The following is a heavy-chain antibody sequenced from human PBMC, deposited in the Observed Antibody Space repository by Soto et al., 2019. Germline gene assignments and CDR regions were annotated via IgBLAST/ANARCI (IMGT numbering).Heavy chain of an antibody. CDR2: IIPIFGTA. V-gene: IGHV1-69*13. D-gene: IGHD3-22*01. CDR1: GGTFSSYA. J-gene: IGHJ6*02. Sequence: SVKLSCKACGGTFSSYAISWVRQAPGQGLEWMGGIIPIFGTANYAQKFQGRVTITADESTSTAYMELSSLRSEDTAVYYCARDIRIEYYYDSSADYYGMDVWGQGTTVTVSS. CDR3: ARDIRIEYYYDSSADYYGMDV.